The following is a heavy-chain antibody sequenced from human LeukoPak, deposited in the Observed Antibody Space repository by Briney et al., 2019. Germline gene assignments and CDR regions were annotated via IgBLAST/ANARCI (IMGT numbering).Heavy chain of an antibody. V-gene: IGHV3-23*01. D-gene: IGHD3-16*01. CDR1: GFTFSSYA. CDR2: ILDNGHTT. J-gene: IGHJ6*03. Sequence: GGSLRLSCAVTGFTFSSYAMSWVRQAPGKGLEWVSGILDNGHTTYYANSVKGRFTNSRDNSNNTLYLQMNSRRAEDTAVDYCAKWGVHPLHNYCLGVWGKGTTVALSS. CDR3: AKWGVHPLHNYCLGV.